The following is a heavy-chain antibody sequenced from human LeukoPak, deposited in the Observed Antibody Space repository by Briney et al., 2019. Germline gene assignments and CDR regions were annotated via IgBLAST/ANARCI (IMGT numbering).Heavy chain of an antibody. CDR2: INSDGSII. Sequence: GGSLRLSCAAPGFTFGSYWFYWVRQVPGKGLLWVSRINSDGSIITYADSVKGRFTISRDNAKNTLYLQMNSLRAEDTAVYYCAKDSSVYHYDSRSLDYWGLGTLVTVSS. CDR3: AKDSSVYHYDSRSLDY. CDR1: GFTFGSYW. D-gene: IGHD3-22*01. J-gene: IGHJ4*02. V-gene: IGHV3-74*03.